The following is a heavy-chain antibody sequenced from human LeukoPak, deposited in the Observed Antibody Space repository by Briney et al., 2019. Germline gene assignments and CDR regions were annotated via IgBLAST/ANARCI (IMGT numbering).Heavy chain of an antibody. V-gene: IGHV3-23*01. J-gene: IGHJ4*02. CDR1: GFTFSSYA. D-gene: IGHD3-3*01. CDR2: ISGSGGST. CDR3: AKDRRGSLRLPDY. Sequence: QSGGSLRLSCAASGFTFSSYAMSWVRQAPGKGLEWVSAISGSGGSTYYADSVKGRFTISRDKSKNTLYLQMNSLRAEDTAVYYCAKDRRGSLRLPDYWGQGTLVTVSS.